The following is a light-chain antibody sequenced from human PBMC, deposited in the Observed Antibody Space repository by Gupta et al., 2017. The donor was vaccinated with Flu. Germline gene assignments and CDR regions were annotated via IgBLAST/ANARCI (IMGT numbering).Light chain of an antibody. CDR2: KNN. Sequence: NVTKSGTVSSSKSGNNYVSGYQQHPRTAPKLLIYKNNKRNSGIPVRYSVSKSDTSATVSMTSLQAGVEADYYCESWDCNRSAGVFGGGTKLTVL. CDR1: SSKSGNNY. V-gene: IGLV1-51*02. CDR3: ESWDCNRSAGV. J-gene: IGLJ2*01.